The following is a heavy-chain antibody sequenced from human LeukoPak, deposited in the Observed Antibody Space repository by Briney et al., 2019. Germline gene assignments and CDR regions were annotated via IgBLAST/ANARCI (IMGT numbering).Heavy chain of an antibody. CDR2: ISTSGSTI. J-gene: IGHJ4*02. CDR3: ARQDAYSYGFRAIDY. D-gene: IGHD5-18*01. V-gene: IGHV3-48*03. Sequence: PGGSLRLSCAASGFTFSTYEMNWVRQASGKGLEWVAYISTSGSTIYYADSVKGRFTISRDNAKNSLYLQMNSLRAEDTAVYYCARQDAYSYGFRAIDYWGQGTLVTVSS. CDR1: GFTFSTYE.